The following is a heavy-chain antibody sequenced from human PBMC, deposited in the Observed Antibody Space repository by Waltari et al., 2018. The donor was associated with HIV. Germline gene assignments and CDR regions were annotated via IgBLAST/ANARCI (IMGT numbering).Heavy chain of an antibody. CDR1: GGSFSGYY. CDR2: INHSGST. CDR3: AILGPTGYYYGSVSYKRYGMGV. J-gene: IGHJ6*02. D-gene: IGHD3-10*01. V-gene: IGHV4-34*01. Sequence: QVQLQQWGAGLLKPSETLSLTCAVYGGSFSGYYWSWIRQPPGTGLEWIGEINHSGSTNYNPSLKSRVAISVDTSKNQFSLKLICVTAADTAVYYWAILGPTGYYYGSVSYKRYGMGVWGQGTTVTVSS.